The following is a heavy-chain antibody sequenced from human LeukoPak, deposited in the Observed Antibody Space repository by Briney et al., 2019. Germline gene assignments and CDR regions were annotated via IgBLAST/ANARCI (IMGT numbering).Heavy chain of an antibody. CDR1: GFTFSSYV. V-gene: IGHV3-23*01. CDR2: ISGSGGST. CDR3: AKDRDYVWGSYRKPQVYFDY. Sequence: PGGSLRLSCAASGFTFSSYVMSWVRQAPGKGLEWVSAISGSGGSTYYADSVKGRFTISRDNSKNTLYLQMNSLRAENTAVYYCAKDRDYVWGSYRKPQVYFDYWGQGTLVTVSS. J-gene: IGHJ4*02. D-gene: IGHD3-16*02.